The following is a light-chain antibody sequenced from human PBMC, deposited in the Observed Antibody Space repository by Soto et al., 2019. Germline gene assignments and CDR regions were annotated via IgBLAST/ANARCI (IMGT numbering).Light chain of an antibody. CDR3: QQFYTFPLT. J-gene: IGKJ4*01. V-gene: IGKV1-5*03. CDR2: KAS. Sequence: DIQMXQSPSTLSASVGDRVTITCRASQSISSWLAWYQQKPGKAPKLLIYKASSLESGVPSRFSGSGSGTEFTLTISSLQPDDFATYYCQQFYTFPLTFGGGTKVDIK. CDR1: QSISSW.